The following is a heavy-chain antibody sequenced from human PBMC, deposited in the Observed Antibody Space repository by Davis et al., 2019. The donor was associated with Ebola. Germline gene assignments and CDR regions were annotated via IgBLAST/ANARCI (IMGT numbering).Heavy chain of an antibody. CDR3: ARTQFPTTSDH. D-gene: IGHD1-1*01. CDR2: ITTNTASP. Sequence: AASVKVSCKASGYPFTDFAINWLRQAPGQRFEWLGWITTNTASPTYARGFSERFVFSLDTSVDTAFLQINNLRAEDTAVYYCARTQFPTTSDHWGQGTLVTVSS. J-gene: IGHJ4*02. CDR1: GYPFTDFA. V-gene: IGHV7-4-1*02.